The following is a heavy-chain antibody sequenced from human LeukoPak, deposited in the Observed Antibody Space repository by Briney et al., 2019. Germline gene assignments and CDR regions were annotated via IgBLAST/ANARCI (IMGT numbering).Heavy chain of an antibody. CDR2: IFHRGST. CDR3: AKDCAADTAMKIACDAFHI. D-gene: IGHD5-18*01. V-gene: IGHV4-4*02. J-gene: IGHJ3*02. Sequence: PSETLSLTCAVSGGSINSSNWWSWVRQPPGKGLEWIGEIFHRGSTNYNPSLRSRVTMSVDKSKNRFSLNLNSVTATDTAVYYCAKDCAADTAMKIACDAFHIWGQGVMVTVSS. CDR1: GGSINSSNW.